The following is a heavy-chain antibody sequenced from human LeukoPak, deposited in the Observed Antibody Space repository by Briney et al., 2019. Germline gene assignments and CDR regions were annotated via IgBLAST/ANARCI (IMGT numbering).Heavy chain of an antibody. V-gene: IGHV3-73*01. D-gene: IGHD4-17*01. Sequence: GGSLRLSCAASGFTFSSYAMSWVRQASGKGLEWVGRIRSKANSYATAYAASVKGRFTISRDDSKNTAYLQMNSLKTEDTAVYYCTRRTMTTVPHFDYWGQGTLVTVSS. CDR1: GFTFSSYA. CDR2: IRSKANSYAT. J-gene: IGHJ4*02. CDR3: TRRTMTTVPHFDY.